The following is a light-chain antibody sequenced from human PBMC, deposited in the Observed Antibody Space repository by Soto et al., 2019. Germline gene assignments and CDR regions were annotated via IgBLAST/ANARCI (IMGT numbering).Light chain of an antibody. V-gene: IGLV2-14*01. CDR1: SSDVGGYNY. Sequence: QSALTQPASVSGSPGQSLTISCTGTSSDVGGYNYVSWYQQHPGKAPKLMIYEVSNRPSSVSNRFSGSKSGNTASLTISGLQSEDEAYYYCSSYTISSTLVVFGGGTKLTV. CDR2: EVS. J-gene: IGLJ2*01. CDR3: SSYTISSTLVV.